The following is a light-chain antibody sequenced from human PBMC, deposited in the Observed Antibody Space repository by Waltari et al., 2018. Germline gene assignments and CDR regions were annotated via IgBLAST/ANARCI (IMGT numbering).Light chain of an antibody. CDR3: QQYYITPPVT. CDR1: QSLLYSSNNKNS. CDR2: WAS. J-gene: IGKJ3*01. V-gene: IGKV4-1*01. Sequence: IVMTQSPDSLAVSLGERATPNCKSSQSLLYSSNNKNSLAWYQQKPGQPPKLLIYWASTRESGVPERFSGSGSGTEFTLTISSLQAEDVAVYYCQQYYITPPVTFGPGTKVDIK.